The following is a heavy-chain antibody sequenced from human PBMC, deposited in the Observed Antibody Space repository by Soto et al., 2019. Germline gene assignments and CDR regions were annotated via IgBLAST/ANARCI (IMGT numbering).Heavy chain of an antibody. CDR3: ASDVVVPAAMLGYNWFDP. Sequence: QLQLQESGPGLVKPSETLSLTCTVSGGSISSSSYYWGWIRQPPGKGPEWIGSIYYSGSTYYNPSLKSRVTISVDTSKNQFSLKLSSVTAADTAVYYCASDVVVPAAMLGYNWFDPWGQGTLVTVSS. CDR2: IYYSGST. CDR1: GGSISSSSYY. D-gene: IGHD2-2*01. V-gene: IGHV4-39*01. J-gene: IGHJ5*02.